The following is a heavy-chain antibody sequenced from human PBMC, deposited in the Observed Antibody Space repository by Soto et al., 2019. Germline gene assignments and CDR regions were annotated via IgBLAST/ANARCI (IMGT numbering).Heavy chain of an antibody. CDR3: SLGKSYYWDY. V-gene: IGHV3-23*01. CDR2: ITGRGNNT. Sequence: DVQLLESGGDLVQPGGSLRLSCEVSGFTIGAYAMSWARRAPGKGLEWVAAITGRGNNTHYEESVKGRFTISRDDSKNTLHLQMNTLRVDDTAIYYCSLGKSYYWDYWGQGIQVTVSS. CDR1: GFTIGAYA. J-gene: IGHJ4*02.